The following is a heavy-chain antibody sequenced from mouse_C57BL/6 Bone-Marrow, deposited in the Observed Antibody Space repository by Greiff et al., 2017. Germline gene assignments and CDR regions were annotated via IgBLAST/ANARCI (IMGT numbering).Heavy chain of an antibody. V-gene: IGHV1-19*01. D-gene: IGHD2-3*01. Sequence: EVQLQQSGPVLVKPGASVKMSCKASGYTFTDYYMNWVKQSHGKSLEWIGVINPYNGGTSYNQKFKGKATLTVDKSSSTAYMELNSLTSEDSAGYYCESGRWLLPFAYWGQGTLVTVSA. CDR2: INPYNGGT. J-gene: IGHJ3*01. CDR3: ESGRWLLPFAY. CDR1: GYTFTDYY.